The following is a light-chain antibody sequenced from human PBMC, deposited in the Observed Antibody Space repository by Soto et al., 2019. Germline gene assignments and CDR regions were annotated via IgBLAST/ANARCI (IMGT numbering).Light chain of an antibody. Sequence: EVVMTQSPATLSVSPGERATLSCSASQSFSRNYLAWYQQKPGQAPRLLIYGASSRATGIPEGFSGSGSGTDFTLIISRLEPEDFAVYFCQQYGSSPPYTFGQGTKVDNK. V-gene: IGKV3-20*01. CDR2: GAS. CDR1: QSFSRNY. CDR3: QQYGSSPPYT. J-gene: IGKJ2*01.